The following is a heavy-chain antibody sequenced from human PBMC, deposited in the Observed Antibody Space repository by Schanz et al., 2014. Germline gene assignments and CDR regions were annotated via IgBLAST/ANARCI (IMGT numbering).Heavy chain of an antibody. V-gene: IGHV3-23*01. CDR1: GFTFTNYA. CDR3: AKDHAGSDILTALGN. Sequence: EVRLLESGGGLVQPGESLRLSCAASGFTFTNYAMTWVRQAPGKGLEWVSGISGSGGSTYDADSVKGRFTISRDNSKNTLYLQMNSLRAEDTAVYYCAKDHAGSDILTALGNWGQGTLVTVSS. J-gene: IGHJ4*02. D-gene: IGHD3-9*01. CDR2: ISGSGGST.